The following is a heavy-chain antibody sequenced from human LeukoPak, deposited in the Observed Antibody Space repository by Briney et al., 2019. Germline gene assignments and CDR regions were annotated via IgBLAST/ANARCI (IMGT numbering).Heavy chain of an antibody. J-gene: IGHJ6*02. Sequence: GRSLRLSCAASGFTFSSYAMHWVRQAPGKGLEWVAVISYDGSNKYYADSVKGGFTISRDNSKNTLYLQMNSLRAEDTAVYYCARDGAAGGMDVWGQGTTVTVSS. CDR2: ISYDGSNK. D-gene: IGHD6-13*01. CDR3: ARDGAAGGMDV. V-gene: IGHV3-30-3*01. CDR1: GFTFSSYA.